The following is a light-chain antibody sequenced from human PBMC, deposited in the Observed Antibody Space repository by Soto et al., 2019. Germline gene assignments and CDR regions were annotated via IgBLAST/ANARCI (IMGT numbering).Light chain of an antibody. CDR2: GTS. CDR3: QKDNSAPS. J-gene: IGKJ3*01. Sequence: IQMTQSQSSLSASVGDRVTITCRASQGISNYVAWYQQKPGKVPKLLIYGTSTLQTGVPSRFSGSGSGTDFTLTISSLQPEDVATYYCQKDNSAPSFGPGTTVDIK. CDR1: QGISNY. V-gene: IGKV1-27*01.